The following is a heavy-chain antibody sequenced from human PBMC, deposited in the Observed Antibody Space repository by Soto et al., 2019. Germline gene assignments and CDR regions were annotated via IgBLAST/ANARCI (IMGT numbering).Heavy chain of an antibody. V-gene: IGHV3-30-3*01. CDR3: ARDRLMDYYDSSGYDY. J-gene: IGHJ4*02. D-gene: IGHD3-22*01. Sequence: QVQLVESGGGVVQPGRSLRLSCAASGFTFGSYAMHWVRQAPGKGLEWVAVISYDGSNKYYADSVKGRFTISRDNSKNTLYLQMNSLRAEDTAVYYCARDRLMDYYDSSGYDYWGQGTLVTVSS. CDR2: ISYDGSNK. CDR1: GFTFGSYA.